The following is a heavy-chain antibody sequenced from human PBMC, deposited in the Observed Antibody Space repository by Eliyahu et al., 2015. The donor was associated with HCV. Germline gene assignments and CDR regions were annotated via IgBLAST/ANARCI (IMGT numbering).Heavy chain of an antibody. Sequence: EVQLLESGGGLVQPGGSLRLSCAASGFTFSXYAMSWVRQAPGKGLEWVSAISGSGGSTYYADSVKGRFTISRDNSKNTLYLQMNSLRAEDTAVYYCATDLTYYYDSSGYYPGVDYWGQGTLVTVSS. J-gene: IGHJ4*02. D-gene: IGHD3-22*01. CDR3: ATDLTYYYDSSGYYPGVDY. CDR1: GFTFSXYA. V-gene: IGHV3-23*01. CDR2: ISGSGGST.